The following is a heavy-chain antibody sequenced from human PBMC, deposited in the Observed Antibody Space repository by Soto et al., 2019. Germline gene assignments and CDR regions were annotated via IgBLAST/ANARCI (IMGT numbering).Heavy chain of an antibody. J-gene: IGHJ6*02. D-gene: IGHD2-2*02. CDR3: ASRRGLCSSTSCYRYYYGMDV. CDR1: GGSFSGYY. CDR2: INHSGST. Sequence: SETLSLTYAVYGGSFSGYYWSWIRQPPGKGLEWIGEINHSGSTNYNPSLKSRVTISVDTSKNQFSLKLSSVTAADTAVYYCASRRGLCSSTSCYRYYYGMDVWGQGTTVTVSS. V-gene: IGHV4-34*01.